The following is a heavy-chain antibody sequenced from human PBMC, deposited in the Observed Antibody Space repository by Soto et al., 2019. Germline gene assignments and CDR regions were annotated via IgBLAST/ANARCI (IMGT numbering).Heavy chain of an antibody. CDR1: GGTFSSYA. CDR2: VIPIFGTA. D-gene: IGHD2-21*02. J-gene: IGHJ5*02. Sequence: SVKVSCKASGGTFSSYAISWVRQAPGQGLEWMGGVIPIFGTANYAQKFQGRVTITADESTSTAYMELSSLRSEDTAVYYCARDLAYCGGDCYYLNWFDPWGQGTLVTVS. CDR3: ARDLAYCGGDCYYLNWFDP. V-gene: IGHV1-69*13.